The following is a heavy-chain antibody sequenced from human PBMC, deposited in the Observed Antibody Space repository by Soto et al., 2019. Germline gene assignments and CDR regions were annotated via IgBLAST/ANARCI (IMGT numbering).Heavy chain of an antibody. Sequence: QLQLQESGSGLVKPSQTLSLTCAVSGGSISSGGYSWSWIRQPPGKGLEWIGYIYHSGSTYYNPSLKSRVNVSVDRCKKKCSLKVSSVTAAETAVYYCARAGVGAFDIWGQGTMVTVSS. J-gene: IGHJ3*02. CDR1: GGSISSGGYS. CDR3: ARAGVGAFDI. V-gene: IGHV4-30-2*01. D-gene: IGHD3-10*01. CDR2: IYHSGST.